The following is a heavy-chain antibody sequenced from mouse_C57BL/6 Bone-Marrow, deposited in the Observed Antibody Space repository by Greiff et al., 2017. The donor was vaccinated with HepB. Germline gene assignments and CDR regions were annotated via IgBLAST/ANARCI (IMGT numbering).Heavy chain of an antibody. CDR1: GYAFTNYL. CDR2: INPGSGGT. D-gene: IGHD1-1*01. V-gene: IGHV1-54*01. CDR3: ARKLILWDFDV. Sequence: VQLQQSGAELVRPGTSVKVSCKASGYAFTNYLLEWVKQRPGQGLEWIGGINPGSGGTNYNEKFKGKATLTADKSSSTAYMQLSSLTSEDSAVYFCARKLILWDFDVWGRGATVTVSS. J-gene: IGHJ1*03.